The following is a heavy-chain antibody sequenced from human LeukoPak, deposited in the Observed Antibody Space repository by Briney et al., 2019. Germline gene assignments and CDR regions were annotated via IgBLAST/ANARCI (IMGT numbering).Heavy chain of an antibody. D-gene: IGHD3-22*01. Sequence: PSEPLSLPCTASSGSFNSYYVRWVRQPAGRGLEWIGRNYTTGKTDYNTSLKSPLTMLIDMSRKKFSLKLTSETAADTAIYFCARHGYNASHYFLDFLSQGTLVTVSS. CDR3: ARHGYNASHYFLDF. J-gene: IGHJ4*02. CDR1: SGSFNSYY. CDR2: NYTTGKT. V-gene: IGHV4-4*07.